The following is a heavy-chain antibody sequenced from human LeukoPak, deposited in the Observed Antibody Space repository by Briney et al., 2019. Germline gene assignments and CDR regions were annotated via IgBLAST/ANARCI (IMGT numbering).Heavy chain of an antibody. V-gene: IGHV3-74*01. Sequence: GGSLRLSCTASGFTFSNYCMHWVRQTPGKGLIWVSRICPGGTITSYADSVKGRFTISRDNAKNTLYLQMNSLRAEDTAVYYCARASYSSSWYAYDYVWGSYHQYNWFDPWGQGTLVTVSS. D-gene: IGHD3-16*02. J-gene: IGHJ5*02. CDR2: ICPGGTIT. CDR3: ARASYSSSWYAYDYVWGSYHQYNWFDP. CDR1: GFTFSNYC.